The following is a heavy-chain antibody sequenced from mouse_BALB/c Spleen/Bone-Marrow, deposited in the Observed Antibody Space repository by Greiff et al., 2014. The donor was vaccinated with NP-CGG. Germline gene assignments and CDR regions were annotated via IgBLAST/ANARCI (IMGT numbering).Heavy chain of an antibody. CDR2: INPSSGYT. D-gene: IGHD2-14*01. CDR3: ARYRYDWYFDV. CDR1: GYTFTSYT. V-gene: IGHV1-4*01. J-gene: IGHJ1*01. Sequence: QVQLQQSGAELARPGASVKMSCKASGYTFTSYTMHWVKQRPGQGLEWIGYINPSSGYTNYNQKFKDKATLTADKSSGTAYMQLSSLTSEDSAVYYCARYRYDWYFDVWGAGTTVTVSS.